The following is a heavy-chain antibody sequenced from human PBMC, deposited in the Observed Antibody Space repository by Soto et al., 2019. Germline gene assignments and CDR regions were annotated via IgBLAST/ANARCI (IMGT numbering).Heavy chain of an antibody. CDR2: IIPTGST. CDR3: ARGGITMAWNYYYYGMDV. V-gene: IGHV4-34*01. D-gene: IGHD3-10*01. J-gene: IGHJ6*02. Sequence: LSLTCAVSGVSVSGQYWSWIRQPPGKGLEWVGEIIPTGSTTYNPSLKSRLSFSLDTSKNHFSLNLSSVSVADTAVYYCARGGITMAWNYYYYGMDVWGQGTTVTVSS. CDR1: GVSVSGQY.